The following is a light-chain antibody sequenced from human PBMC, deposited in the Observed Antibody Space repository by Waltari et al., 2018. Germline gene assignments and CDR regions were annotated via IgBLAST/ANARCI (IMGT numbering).Light chain of an antibody. CDR2: WAS. V-gene: IGKV4-1*01. J-gene: IGKJ2*01. Sequence: DIEMTQSPDSLGVSLGERATITCKSSQSLFYSPKNKNYLAWYQQKRGQPPRLLISWASTRASGVPDRFSGSGSGTYFTRTISSLQAEDVAVYYCHQYDTTPRTFGQGTKLEIK. CDR1: QSLFYSPKNKNY. CDR3: HQYDTTPRT.